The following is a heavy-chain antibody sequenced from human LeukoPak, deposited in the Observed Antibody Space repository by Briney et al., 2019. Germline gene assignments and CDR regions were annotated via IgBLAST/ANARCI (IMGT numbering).Heavy chain of an antibody. CDR2: ISAYNGNT. CDR1: GYTFTSYG. J-gene: IGHJ4*02. V-gene: IGHV1-18*01. CDR3: ARDAYDYVWGSYRKGFDY. Sequence: GASVKVSCKASGYTFTSYGISWVRQAPGQGLEWVGWISAYNGNTNYAQKLQGRVTMTTDTSTSTAYMELRSLRSDDTAVYYCARDAYDYVWGSYRKGFDYWGQGTLVTVSS. D-gene: IGHD3-16*02.